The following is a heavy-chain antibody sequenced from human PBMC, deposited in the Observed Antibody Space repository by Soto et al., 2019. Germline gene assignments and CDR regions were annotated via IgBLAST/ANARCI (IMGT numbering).Heavy chain of an antibody. D-gene: IGHD1-26*01. CDR1: GGSISPYY. Sequence: SETLSLTCTVSGGSISPYYWSWIRQPPGKGLEWVGYIYYGGTSSYNPSLKSRVTIALETSKSQISLRLTSVTAADTAVYYCARRYGGNLDYWGQGTLVTVSS. V-gene: IGHV4-59*08. J-gene: IGHJ4*02. CDR3: ARRYGGNLDY. CDR2: IYYGGTS.